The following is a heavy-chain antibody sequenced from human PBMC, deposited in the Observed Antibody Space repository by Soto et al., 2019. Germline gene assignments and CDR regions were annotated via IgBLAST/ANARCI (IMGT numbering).Heavy chain of an antibody. D-gene: IGHD1-26*01. Sequence: QVHLVESGGGLVKPGGSLRLSCTVSGFAFRHNYLTWIRQAPGKGLEWLSYISTSGSPAYYADSVKGRFTISTDNAKKSLYLHMDSMRAEDTGVYYCATGGIYYEAWGQGTLVTVSS. CDR1: GFAFRHNY. CDR3: ATGGIYYEA. J-gene: IGHJ5*02. CDR2: ISTSGSPA. V-gene: IGHV3-11*01.